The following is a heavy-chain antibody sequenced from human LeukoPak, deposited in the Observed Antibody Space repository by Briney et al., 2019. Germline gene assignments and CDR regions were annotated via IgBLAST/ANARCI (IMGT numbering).Heavy chain of an antibody. Sequence: ASVKVSCKASGYTFTSYAMNWVRQAPGQGLEWMGWINTNTGNPTYAQGFTGRFVFSLDTSVSTAYLQISSLKAEDTAVYYCASPKLRAGYSYGNDAFDIWGQGTMVTRSS. J-gene: IGHJ3*02. CDR3: ASPKLRAGYSYGNDAFDI. CDR1: GYTFTSYA. V-gene: IGHV7-4-1*02. CDR2: INTNTGNP. D-gene: IGHD5-18*01.